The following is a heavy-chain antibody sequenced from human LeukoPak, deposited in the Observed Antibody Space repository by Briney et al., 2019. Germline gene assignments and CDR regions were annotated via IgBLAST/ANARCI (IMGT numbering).Heavy chain of an antibody. CDR1: GGSISSYY. Sequence: SETLSLTCTVSGGSISSYYWNWIRQPPGKGLEWIGYIYYSGSTNYNPSLKSRVTISVDTSRNQFSLKLSSVTAADTAVYYCAREITGSADYWGQGTLVTVSS. CDR3: AREITGSADY. V-gene: IGHV4-59*01. D-gene: IGHD1-14*01. J-gene: IGHJ4*02. CDR2: IYYSGST.